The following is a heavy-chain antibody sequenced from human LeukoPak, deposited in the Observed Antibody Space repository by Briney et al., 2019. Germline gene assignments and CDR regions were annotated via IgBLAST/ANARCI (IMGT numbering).Heavy chain of an antibody. CDR1: GFTFSSYG. V-gene: IGHV3-30*18. Sequence: PGGSLRLSCAASGFTFSSYGMHWVRQAPGKGLKWVAVISYDGSNKYYADSVKGRFTISRDNSKNTLYLQMNSLRAEDTAVYYCAKAIGRVRYFDWFDPWGQGTLVTVSS. CDR3: AKAIGRVRYFDWFDP. J-gene: IGHJ5*02. D-gene: IGHD3-9*01. CDR2: ISYDGSNK.